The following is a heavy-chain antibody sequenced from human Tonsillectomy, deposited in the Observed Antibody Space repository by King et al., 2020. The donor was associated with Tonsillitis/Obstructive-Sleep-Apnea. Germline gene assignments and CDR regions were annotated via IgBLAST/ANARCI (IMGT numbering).Heavy chain of an antibody. V-gene: IGHV4-39*01. J-gene: IGHJ4*02. D-gene: IGHD3-3*01. CDR1: GGSISSSSYY. Sequence: QLQESGPGLVKPSETLSLTCTVSGGSISSSSYYWGWIRQPPGKGLEWIGSIYYSGSTYYNPSLKSRVTISVDTSKNQFSLKLSSVTAADTAVYYCAVRRITIFGVVTYYFDYWGQGTLVTVSS. CDR3: AVRRITIFGVVTYYFDY. CDR2: IYYSGST.